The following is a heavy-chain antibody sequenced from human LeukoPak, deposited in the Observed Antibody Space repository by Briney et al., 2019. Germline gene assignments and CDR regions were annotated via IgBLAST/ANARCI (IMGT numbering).Heavy chain of an antibody. CDR3: ARQVGSGRWYSDY. CDR1: GGSIGTSAYW. D-gene: IGHD6-19*01. V-gene: IGHV4-39*01. Sequence: KTSETLSLTCTVSGGSIGTSAYWWGWIRQPPGKGLEWIGIIQYSGSTYYNPSLKSRVTISIDTSKNQFSLKLTSVTAADTAVHYCARQVGSGRWYSDYWGQGALVTVSS. J-gene: IGHJ4*02. CDR2: IQYSGST.